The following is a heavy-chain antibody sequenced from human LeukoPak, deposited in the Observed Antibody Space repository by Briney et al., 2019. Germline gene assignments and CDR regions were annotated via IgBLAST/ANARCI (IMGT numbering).Heavy chain of an antibody. V-gene: IGHV3-15*07. D-gene: IGHD6-13*01. CDR3: AKDQEGYSSSWFHYFDY. CDR2: IKSFNNGGTI. CDR1: GFTFSTAW. J-gene: IGHJ4*02. Sequence: GGSLRLSCAASGFTFSTAWMIWVRQAPGKGLEWVGRIKSFNNGGTIDYSAPVKGRFTISRDDSKNTLYLQMNSLRAEDTAVYYCAKDQEGYSSSWFHYFDYWGQGTLVTVSS.